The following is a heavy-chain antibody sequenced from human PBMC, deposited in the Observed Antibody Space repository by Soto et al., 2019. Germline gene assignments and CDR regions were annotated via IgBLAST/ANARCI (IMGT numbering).Heavy chain of an antibody. Sequence: QVQLVQSGAEVKKPGSSVKVSCKASGGTVSSYAISWVRQAPGQGLDWMGGIIPVFGTVNYAQKLQGRVTITADESTSTAYMELSSLRSEDTAVYYCARGYCSGGSCFKYNYHGMDVWGQGTTVTVSS. D-gene: IGHD2-15*01. V-gene: IGHV1-69*12. CDR3: ARGYCSGGSCFKYNYHGMDV. CDR2: IIPVFGTV. CDR1: GGTVSSYA. J-gene: IGHJ6*02.